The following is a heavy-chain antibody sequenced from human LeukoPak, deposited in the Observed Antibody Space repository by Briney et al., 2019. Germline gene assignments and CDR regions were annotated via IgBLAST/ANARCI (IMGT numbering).Heavy chain of an antibody. CDR2: IIHIYGTA. V-gene: IGHV1-69*13. J-gene: IGHJ4*02. D-gene: IGHD2-15*01. CDR1: GGTFSSYA. Sequence: SVKVSCKASGGTFSSYAISWVRQAPGQGLEWMGGIIHIYGTANYAQKFQGRVTITADESTSTSYMELSSLRSEDTAVYYCAMTDFNKYCCGGSCGEGYFDYWGQGTLVTVSS. CDR3: AMTDFNKYCCGGSCGEGYFDY.